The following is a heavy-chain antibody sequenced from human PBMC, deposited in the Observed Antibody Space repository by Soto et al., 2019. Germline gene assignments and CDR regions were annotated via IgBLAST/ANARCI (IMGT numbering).Heavy chain of an antibody. CDR1: GYTFTSYG. CDR3: ARDTLGVLLLPGIAVAGDFDP. J-gene: IGHJ5*02. CDR2: ISAYNGNT. V-gene: IGHV1-18*04. D-gene: IGHD6-19*01. Sequence: AASVKVSCKASGYTFTSYGISWVRQAPGQGLEWMGWISAYNGNTNYAQKLQGRVTMTTDTSTSTAYMELRSLRSDDTAVYYCARDTLGVLLLPGIAVAGDFDPWGQGTLVTVSS.